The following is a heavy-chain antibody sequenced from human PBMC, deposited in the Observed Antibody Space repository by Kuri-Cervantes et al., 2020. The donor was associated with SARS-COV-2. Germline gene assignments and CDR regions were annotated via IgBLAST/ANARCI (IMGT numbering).Heavy chain of an antibody. CDR3: ARVGPGDIVATIQGWPFDY. J-gene: IGHJ4*02. CDR1: GFTFSSYS. CDR2: ISSSSSYI. Sequence: GESLKISCAASGFTFSSYSMNWVRQAPGKGLEWVSSISSSSSYIYYADSVKGRFTTSRDNAKNSLYLQMNSLRAEDTAVYYCARVGPGDIVATIQGWPFDYWGQGTLVTVSS. D-gene: IGHD5-12*01. V-gene: IGHV3-21*01.